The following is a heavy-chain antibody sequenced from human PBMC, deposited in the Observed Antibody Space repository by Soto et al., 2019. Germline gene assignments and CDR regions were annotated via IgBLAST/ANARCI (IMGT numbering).Heavy chain of an antibody. D-gene: IGHD4-17*01. CDR3: ARDRRGGDYGDYHDAFDI. CDR1: GFTFSSYW. Sequence: PRGSLRLSCAASGFTFSSYWMSWVRQAPGKGLEWVANIKQDGSEKYYVDSVKGRFTISRDNAKNSLYLQMNSLRAEDTAVYYCARDRRGGDYGDYHDAFDIWGQGTMVTVSS. CDR2: IKQDGSEK. J-gene: IGHJ3*02. V-gene: IGHV3-7*03.